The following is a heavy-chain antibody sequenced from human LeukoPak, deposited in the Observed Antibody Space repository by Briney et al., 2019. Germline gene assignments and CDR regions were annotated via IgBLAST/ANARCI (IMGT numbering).Heavy chain of an antibody. CDR1: GVTFSSYA. J-gene: IGHJ4*02. Sequence: GASVRVSCKASGVTFSSYAISWVRQAPGQGLEWMARIISIFGIANYAQKFQGRVTITADKSTSTAYMELSSLRSEDTAVYYCTESPLVATSVNFDYWGQGTLVTVSS. V-gene: IGHV1-69*04. CDR3: TESPLVATSVNFDY. CDR2: IISIFGIA. D-gene: IGHD1-26*01.